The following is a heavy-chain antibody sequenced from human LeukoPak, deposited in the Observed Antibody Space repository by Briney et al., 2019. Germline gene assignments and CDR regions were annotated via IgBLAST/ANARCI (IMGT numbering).Heavy chain of an antibody. J-gene: IGHJ4*02. CDR2: ISSSSSYI. CDR1: GFTFSSYS. Sequence: PGGSLRLSCAASGFTFSSYSMNWVRQAPGKGPEWVSSISSSSSYIYYADSVKGRFTISRDNSKNTLYLQMNSLRAEDTAVYYCAKDDYYDSSGYFDYWGQGTLVTVSS. D-gene: IGHD3-22*01. CDR3: AKDDYYDSSGYFDY. V-gene: IGHV3-21*01.